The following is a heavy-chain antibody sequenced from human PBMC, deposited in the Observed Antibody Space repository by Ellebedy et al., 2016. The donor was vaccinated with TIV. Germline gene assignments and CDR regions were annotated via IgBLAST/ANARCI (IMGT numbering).Heavy chain of an antibody. V-gene: IGHV3-30-3*01. CDR1: GFTFDSYA. D-gene: IGHD6-19*01. J-gene: IGHJ4*02. Sequence: PGGSLRLSCAASGFTFDSYAMHWVRQAPGKGLEWVAVISHDGSSQYYADSVKGRFTVSRENSMTTVYLAMNSLRAEDTALYYCARDLDKSSGWYGGAAYWGQGTQVTVSS. CDR2: ISHDGSSQ. CDR3: ARDLDKSSGWYGGAAY.